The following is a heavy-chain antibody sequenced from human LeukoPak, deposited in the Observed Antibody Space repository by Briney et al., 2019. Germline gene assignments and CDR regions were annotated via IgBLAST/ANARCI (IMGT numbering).Heavy chain of an antibody. V-gene: IGHV1-69*05. J-gene: IGHJ2*01. CDR2: IIPIFGTA. Sequence: GASVKVSCKASGGTFSSYAISWVRQAPGQGLEWMGGIIPIFGTANYAQKFQGRVTITTDESTSTAYMELSRLRSEDTAVYYCATPRSPDWYFDLWGRGTLVTVSS. CDR1: GGTFSSYA. CDR3: ATPRSPDWYFDL.